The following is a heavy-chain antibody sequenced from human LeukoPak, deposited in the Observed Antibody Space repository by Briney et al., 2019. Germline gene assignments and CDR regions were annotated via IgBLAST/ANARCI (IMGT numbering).Heavy chain of an antibody. Sequence: GGSLRLSCAASGFTFSSYAMSWVRQAPGKGLDWVSAISGSGGSTYYADSVKGRFTISRDNSKNTLYLQMNSLRAEDTAVYYCAKDLGSWNMYYFDYWGQGTLVTVSS. CDR1: GFTFSSYA. D-gene: IGHD2/OR15-2a*01. V-gene: IGHV3-23*01. CDR3: AKDLGSWNMYYFDY. J-gene: IGHJ4*02. CDR2: ISGSGGST.